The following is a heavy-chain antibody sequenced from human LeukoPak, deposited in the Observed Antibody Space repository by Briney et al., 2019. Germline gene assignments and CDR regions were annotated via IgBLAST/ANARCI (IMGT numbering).Heavy chain of an antibody. CDR3: AGEYYYDSSGWPMAFDI. CDR2: ISYDGSNK. V-gene: IGHV3-30*03. Sequence: XASGFTFSXXXXXWVRQAPGXXXEXVAVISYDGSNKYYADSVKGRFTISRDNSKNTLYLQMNSLRAEDTAVYYCAGEYYYDSSGWPMAFDIWGQGTMVTVSS. CDR1: GFTFSXXX. D-gene: IGHD3-22*01. J-gene: IGHJ3*02.